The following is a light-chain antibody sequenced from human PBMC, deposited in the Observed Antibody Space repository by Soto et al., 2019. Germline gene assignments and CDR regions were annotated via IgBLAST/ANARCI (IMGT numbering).Light chain of an antibody. CDR3: MQALQTPRT. CDR2: LGS. V-gene: IGKV2-28*01. Sequence: DIVMTQSPLSLPVTPGEPASISCRSSQSLLHTSGYNYLDWYLQKPGQSPQLLIYLGSNRASGVPDRFSGRGSGTDFSLKINRVEAEDVGVYYCMQALQTPRTFGKGTKVEIK. J-gene: IGKJ1*01. CDR1: QSLLHTSGYNY.